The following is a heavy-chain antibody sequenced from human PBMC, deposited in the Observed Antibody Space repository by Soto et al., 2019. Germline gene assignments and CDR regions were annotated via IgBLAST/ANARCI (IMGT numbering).Heavy chain of an antibody. CDR2: ISRRGDTT. Sequence: GGSLRLSCAASGFTFTTYAMSWVRQAPGKGLEWVSVISRRGDTTYYADSVKGRFTISRDNSKSTLYLQMNSLRAEDTAVYYCARIQPGFDSSGYFSAFDIWGQGTMVTVSS. CDR1: GFTFTTYA. CDR3: ARIQPGFDSSGYFSAFDI. J-gene: IGHJ3*02. V-gene: IGHV3-23*01. D-gene: IGHD3-22*01.